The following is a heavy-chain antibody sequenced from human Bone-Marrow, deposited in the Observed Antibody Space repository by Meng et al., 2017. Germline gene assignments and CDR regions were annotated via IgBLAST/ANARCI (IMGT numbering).Heavy chain of an antibody. V-gene: IGHV4-34*01. CDR2: IKHSGST. Sequence: SETLSSTCAVHGGSFRGYYWSWIRQPPGKGLEWIGEIKHSGSTNYNPALKSRVTISVDTSKNPFSLKLSSVTAADTAVYYCASSKRGLRWYYFDYWGQGTLVTVSS. D-gene: IGHD4-23*01. CDR3: ASSKRGLRWYYFDY. J-gene: IGHJ4*02. CDR1: GGSFRGYY.